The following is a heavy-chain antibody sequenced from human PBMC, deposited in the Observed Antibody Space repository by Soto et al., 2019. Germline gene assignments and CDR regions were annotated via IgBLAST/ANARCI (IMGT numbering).Heavy chain of an antibody. J-gene: IGHJ4*02. V-gene: IGHV3-53*04. CDR3: TRQVVVGILDF. CDR2: IYGDSTT. CDR1: GVSVSTTD. D-gene: IGHD2-21*01. Sequence: EVQLVESGGGLVRPGGCLRLSCAASGVSVSTTDMSWVRQAPRKGLEWVAVIYGDSTTQYADSVKGRFTISRDNSRNTVFLQMNNLRRDDTAVYYCTRQVVVGILDFWGRGTLVTVSS.